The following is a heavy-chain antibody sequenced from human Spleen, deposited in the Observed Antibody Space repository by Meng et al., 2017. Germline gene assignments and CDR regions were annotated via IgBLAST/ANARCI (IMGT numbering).Heavy chain of an antibody. CDR3: ARQEGAFDY. CDR1: GGSITSSGYY. CDR2: IYYSGST. J-gene: IGHJ4*02. D-gene: IGHD3-16*01. V-gene: IGHV4-39*01. Sequence: QLQLQESGPGLGKPSETLSLTCTVSGGSITSSGYYWAWIRQPPGRGLEWIGSIYYSGSTNYNPSLKSRVTISADTSKSQFSLKLSSVTPEDTAVYYCARQEGAFDYWGQGTLVTVSS.